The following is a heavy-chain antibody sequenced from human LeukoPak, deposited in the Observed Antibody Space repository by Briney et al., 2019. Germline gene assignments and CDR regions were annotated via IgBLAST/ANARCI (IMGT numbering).Heavy chain of an antibody. CDR2: IYSGGST. CDR1: GLTISSNH. V-gene: IGHV3-53*01. Sequence: GGSLRLSCAASGLTISSNHMSWVRQAPGKGLEWVSVIYSGGSTYYADSVKGRFTISRDNSKNTLYLQMNSLRAEDTAVYYCASGYCSGCSCYSVYFQHWGQGTLVTVSS. D-gene: IGHD2-15*01. J-gene: IGHJ1*01. CDR3: ASGYCSGCSCYSVYFQH.